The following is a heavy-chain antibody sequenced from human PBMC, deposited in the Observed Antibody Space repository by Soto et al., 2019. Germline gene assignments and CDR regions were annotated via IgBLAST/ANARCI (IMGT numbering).Heavy chain of an antibody. CDR2: IGTSGTNI. CDR3: ARWMDDFWSGYVDY. V-gene: IGHV3-48*03. J-gene: IGHJ4*02. D-gene: IGHD3-3*01. Sequence: GGSLRLSCAASGFTFTSYEFNWVRQAPGKGLEWISYIGTSGTNIYYADSVKGRFTVSRDNAKNSLYLQMNSLRAEDTAIYYCARWMDDFWSGYVDYWGQGTLVTVSS. CDR1: GFTFTSYE.